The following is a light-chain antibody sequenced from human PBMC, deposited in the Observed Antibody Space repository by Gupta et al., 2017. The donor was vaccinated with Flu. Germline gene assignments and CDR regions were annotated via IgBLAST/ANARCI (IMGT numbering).Light chain of an antibody. CDR1: SSDGGGYNY. Sequence: QSALTQPASVSGSPGQSITISCTGTSSDGGGYNYVSWYQQHPGKAPKLMIYEVSTRPSGVSNRFSGSKSGNTASLTISGLQAEDEADYYCSSYTSSSTLVVFGGGTKLTVL. V-gene: IGLV2-14*01. CDR2: EVS. CDR3: SSYTSSSTLVV. J-gene: IGLJ2*01.